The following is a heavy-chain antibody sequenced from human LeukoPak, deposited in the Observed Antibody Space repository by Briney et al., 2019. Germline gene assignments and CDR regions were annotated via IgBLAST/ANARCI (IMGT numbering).Heavy chain of an antibody. V-gene: IGHV4-39*06. J-gene: IGHJ4*02. D-gene: IGHD4-17*01. CDR3: ARTAYTNYGDYPHFDY. Sequence: SETLSLTCSVSGDSISSSSSYWGWIRQPPGKGLEWIGSIYYSGSTYYNTSLKSRVTISVDTSKNQFPLKLSSVTAADTAVYYCARTAYTNYGDYPHFDYWGQGTLVTVSS. CDR2: IYYSGST. CDR1: GDSISSSSSY.